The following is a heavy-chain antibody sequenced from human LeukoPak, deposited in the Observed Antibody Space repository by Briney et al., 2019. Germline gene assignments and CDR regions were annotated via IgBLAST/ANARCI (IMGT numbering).Heavy chain of an antibody. Sequence: GGSLRLSCAASGFTFSNYAMSWVRQAPGKGLEWVAVISGRSTHYADSVKGRLAISRDTSRNTLYLQMNSLRADDTAVYYCAREGYDSSGHLSSGAFDIWGHGTMVTVSS. D-gene: IGHD3-22*01. J-gene: IGHJ3*02. CDR3: AREGYDSSGHLSSGAFDI. V-gene: IGHV3-23*01. CDR1: GFTFSNYA. CDR2: ISGRST.